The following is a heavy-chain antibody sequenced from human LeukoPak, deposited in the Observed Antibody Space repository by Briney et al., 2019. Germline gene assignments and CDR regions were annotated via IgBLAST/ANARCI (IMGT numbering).Heavy chain of an antibody. D-gene: IGHD6-13*01. CDR2: LYSAGST. J-gene: IGHJ4*02. CDR1: GFSFSSNY. V-gene: IGHV3-53*01. Sequence: GGSLRLSCAASGFSFSSNYMSWVRQAPGKGLEWVSVLYSAGSTYYADFVKGRFTISRDNSKNTLYLQMNRLTAEDTAVYYCTRDPPGIAGYFDYWGQGRLVTVSS. CDR3: TRDPPGIAGYFDY.